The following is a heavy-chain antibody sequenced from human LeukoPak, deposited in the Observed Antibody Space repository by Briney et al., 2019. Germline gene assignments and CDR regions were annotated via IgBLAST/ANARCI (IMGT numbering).Heavy chain of an antibody. V-gene: IGHV4-39*01. D-gene: IGHD3-3*01. Sequence: SETLSLTCTVSGGSIRSSSYYWGWIRQPPGKGPEWIGSIYYSGSTYYNPSLKSRVTISVDTSKNQFSLKLSSVTAADTAVYYCARGDDFWSGYYTDYFDYWGQGTPVTVSS. CDR1: GGSIRSSSYY. J-gene: IGHJ4*02. CDR2: IYYSGST. CDR3: ARGDDFWSGYYTDYFDY.